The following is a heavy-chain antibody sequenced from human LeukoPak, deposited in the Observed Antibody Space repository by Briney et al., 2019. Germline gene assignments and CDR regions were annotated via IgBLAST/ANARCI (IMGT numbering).Heavy chain of an antibody. CDR2: IIPIFGTA. V-gene: IGHV1-69*05. D-gene: IGHD2-2*01. J-gene: IGHJ5*02. CDR1: GGTFSSYA. CDR3: ARGNIVVVPAARANWFDP. Sequence: SVKVSCKASGGTFSSYAISWVRQAPGQGLEWMGGIIPIFGTANYAQKFQGRVTITTDESTSTAYMELSSLRSEDTAVYYCARGNIVVVPAARANWFDPWGQGTLVTVSS.